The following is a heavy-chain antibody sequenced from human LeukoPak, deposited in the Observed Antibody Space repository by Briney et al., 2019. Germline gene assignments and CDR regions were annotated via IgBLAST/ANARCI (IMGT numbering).Heavy chain of an antibody. CDR3: AKDRQPKSTSCYYDY. V-gene: IGHV3-23*01. CDR2: ISGSGGST. J-gene: IGHJ4*02. Sequence: TGGSLRLSCAASGFTFSSYAMSWVRQAPGKGLEWVSAISGSGGSTYYADSVKGRFTISRDNSKNTLYLQMNSLRAEDTAVYYCAKDRQPKSTSCYYDYWGQGTLVTVSS. CDR1: GFTFSSYA. D-gene: IGHD2-2*01.